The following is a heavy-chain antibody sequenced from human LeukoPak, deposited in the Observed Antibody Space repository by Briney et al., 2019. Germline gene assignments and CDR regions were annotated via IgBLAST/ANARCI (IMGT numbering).Heavy chain of an antibody. V-gene: IGHV4-34*01. CDR1: GGSFSGYY. Sequence: PSETLSLTCAVYGGSFSGYYWSWIRQPPRQGLEWSGEINHSGSTNYNPSLKSRVTISVDTSKNQFSLNLSSVTAADTAVYYCARYSSSWYFDYWGQGTLVTVSS. D-gene: IGHD6-13*01. CDR2: INHSGST. CDR3: ARYSSSWYFDY. J-gene: IGHJ4*02.